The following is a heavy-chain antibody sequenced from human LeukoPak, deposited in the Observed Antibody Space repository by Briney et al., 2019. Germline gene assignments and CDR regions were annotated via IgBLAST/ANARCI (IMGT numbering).Heavy chain of an antibody. CDR1: GGSISSYY. CDR3: ARDREQLVRGDSFDY. Sequence: SETLSLTCTVSGGSISSYYWSWIRQPPGKGLEWIGYIYYSGSTNYNPSLKSRVTISVDTSKNQFSLNLSSVTAADTAVYYCARDREQLVRGDSFDYWGQGTLATVSS. CDR2: IYYSGST. V-gene: IGHV4-59*12. J-gene: IGHJ4*02. D-gene: IGHD6-13*01.